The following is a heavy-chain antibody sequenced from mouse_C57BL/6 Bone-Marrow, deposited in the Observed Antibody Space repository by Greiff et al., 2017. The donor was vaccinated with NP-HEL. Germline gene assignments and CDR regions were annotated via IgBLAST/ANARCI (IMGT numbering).Heavy chain of an antibody. Sequence: VQLQQSGAELVRPGASVKLSCTASGFNIKDDYMHWVKQRPEQGLEWIGWIEPENGDTEYASKFQGKATITADTSSNTAYLQLSSLTSEDTAVYYCTVIYYDYDSWFAYWGQGTLVTVSA. D-gene: IGHD2-4*01. J-gene: IGHJ3*01. CDR3: TVIYYDYDSWFAY. CDR1: GFNIKDDY. CDR2: IEPENGDT. V-gene: IGHV14-4*01.